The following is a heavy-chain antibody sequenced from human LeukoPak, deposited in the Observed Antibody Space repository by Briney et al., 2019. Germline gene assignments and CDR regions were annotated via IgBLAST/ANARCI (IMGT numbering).Heavy chain of an antibody. D-gene: IGHD4-23*01. J-gene: IGHJ4*02. CDR2: IYYTGST. V-gene: IGHV4-39*01. Sequence: SETLSLTCTVSGGSISSSSYYWGWIRQPPGKGLEWIETIYYTGSTYYNPSLKSRVTISVDTSKNQFSLKLSSVTAADTAVYYCATLTTVVTPSYFDYWGQGALVTVSS. CDR3: ATLTTVVTPSYFDY. CDR1: GGSISSSSYY.